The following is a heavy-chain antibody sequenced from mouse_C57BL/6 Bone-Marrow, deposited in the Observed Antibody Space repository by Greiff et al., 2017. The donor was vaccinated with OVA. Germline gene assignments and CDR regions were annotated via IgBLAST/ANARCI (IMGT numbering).Heavy chain of an antibody. CDR1: GFTFTDYY. CDR2: IRNKANGYTT. D-gene: IGHD2-2*01. J-gene: IGHJ3*01. V-gene: IGHV7-3*01. CDR3: AREKGYDGGTGFGY. Sequence: EVMLVESGGGLVQPGGSLSLSCAASGFTFTDYYMSWVRQPPGKALEWLGFIRNKANGYTTEYSASVKGRFTISRDNSQSILYLQMNALRAEDSATYYCAREKGYDGGTGFGYWGQGTLVTVSA.